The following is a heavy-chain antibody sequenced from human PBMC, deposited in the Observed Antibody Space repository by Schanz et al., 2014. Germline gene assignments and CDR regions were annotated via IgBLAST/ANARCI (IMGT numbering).Heavy chain of an antibody. J-gene: IGHJ5*02. CDR2: ISPSSGGT. V-gene: IGHV1-2*06. Sequence: QVQVIQSGPEVKKPGASVKVSCKASGYTFTNHYLHWVRQAPGQGLEWMGRISPSSGGTNYAQNFQGRVTMTKDTSINTVYMELSTLTSDDPAVYYCARESVSRTRLFDPGGQGTRVTVSS. D-gene: IGHD3-3*01. CDR3: ARESVSRTRLFDP. CDR1: GYTFTNHY.